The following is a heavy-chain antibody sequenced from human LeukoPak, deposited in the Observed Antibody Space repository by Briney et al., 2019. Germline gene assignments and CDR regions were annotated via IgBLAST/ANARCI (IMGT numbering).Heavy chain of an antibody. D-gene: IGHD3-10*02. CDR2: ISSSGSTI. Sequence: PGGSLRLSCAASGFNFSSYRMIWVRQAPGKGLEWVSYISSSGSTIYYADSVKGRFTISRDNAKNSLYLQMNSLRAEDTAVYYCAELGISMIGGVWGKGTTVTISS. J-gene: IGHJ6*04. CDR1: GFNFSSYR. CDR3: AELGISMIGGV. V-gene: IGHV3-48*04.